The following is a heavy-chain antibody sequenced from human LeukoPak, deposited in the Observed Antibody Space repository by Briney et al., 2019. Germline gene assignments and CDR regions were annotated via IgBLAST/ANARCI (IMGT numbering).Heavy chain of an antibody. Sequence: SETLSLTCAVYGGSFSGYHWSWIRQPPGKGLEWIGEINHSGSTNYNPSLKSRVTISVDTSKNQFSLKLSSVTAADTAVYYCARGVWYSDAFDIWGQGTMVTVSS. CDR1: GGSFSGYH. V-gene: IGHV4-34*01. CDR2: INHSGST. D-gene: IGHD1-1*01. J-gene: IGHJ3*02. CDR3: ARGVWYSDAFDI.